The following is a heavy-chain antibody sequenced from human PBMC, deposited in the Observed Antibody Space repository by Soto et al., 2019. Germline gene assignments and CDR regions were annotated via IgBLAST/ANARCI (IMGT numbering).Heavy chain of an antibody. CDR3: ARQIGGDYNNYYYYMDV. Sequence: PSETLSLTCTVSGGSISSYYWSWIRQPPGKGLEWIGYIYYSGSTNYNPSLKSRVTISVDTSKNQFSLKLSSVTAADTAVYYCARQIGGDYNNYYYYMDVWGKGTTVTVSS. J-gene: IGHJ6*03. CDR1: GGSISSYY. V-gene: IGHV4-59*08. D-gene: IGHD4-17*01. CDR2: IYYSGST.